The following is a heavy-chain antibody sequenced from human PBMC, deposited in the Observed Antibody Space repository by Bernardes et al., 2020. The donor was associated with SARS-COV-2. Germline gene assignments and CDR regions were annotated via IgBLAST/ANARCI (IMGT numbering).Heavy chain of an antibody. CDR2: VSWDGSTT. V-gene: IGHV3-43*01. CDR3: ATERQSLTIFGVGHDAFDF. J-gene: IGHJ3*01. CDR1: GFSFDDYT. D-gene: IGHD3-3*01. Sequence: SLRLSCAASGFSFDDYTMHWVRQAPGKGLEWVSLVSWDGSTTDYADSVKGRFIISRDSSRNTLHLQMNSLRKEDTALYYCATERQSLTIFGVGHDAFDFWGQGTMVTVSS.